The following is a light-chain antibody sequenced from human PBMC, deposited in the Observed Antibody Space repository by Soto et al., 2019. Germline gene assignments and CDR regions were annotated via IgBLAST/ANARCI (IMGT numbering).Light chain of an antibody. J-gene: IGKJ2*03. CDR3: QHGYVAPYS. V-gene: IGKV1-39*01. CDR2: SAS. CDR1: QDINVY. Sequence: DIEMTHSPSSVSASIGDTVTITCRASQDINVYLNWYQQKPGEVPKLLIYSASTLHSGVPSRFTGSGSETDFTLTIRSLQPEDFATYYCQHGYVAPYSFGQGTKVDIK.